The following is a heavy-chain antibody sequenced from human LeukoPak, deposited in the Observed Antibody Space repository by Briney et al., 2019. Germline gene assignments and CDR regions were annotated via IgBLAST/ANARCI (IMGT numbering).Heavy chain of an antibody. V-gene: IGHV4-30-4*01. D-gene: IGHD2-15*01. Sequence: SETLSLTCTVSGGSLSRGDYYGSWIRQPPGKGLECVGYIYYSGSTYYNPSLKSRVTISVDTSKNQFSLKLSSVTAADTAVYYCARGHYSAISWCDPWGQGTLVSVSS. CDR3: ARGHYSAISWCDP. CDR1: GGSLSRGDYY. CDR2: IYYSGST. J-gene: IGHJ5*02.